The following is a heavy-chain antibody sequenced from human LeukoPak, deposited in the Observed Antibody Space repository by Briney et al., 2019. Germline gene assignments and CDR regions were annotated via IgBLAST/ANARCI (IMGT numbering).Heavy chain of an antibody. D-gene: IGHD3-10*01. CDR2: IYYSGST. V-gene: IGHV4-61*08. J-gene: IGHJ4*02. Sequence: SETLSLTCTVSGASVSSGGYYWSWIRQPPGKGLEWIGYIYYSGSTNYNPSLKSRVTISVDTSKNQFSLKVSSVTAADSAVYYCARRGGSGRSFDYWGQGTLVTVSS. CDR3: ARRGGSGRSFDY. CDR1: GASVSSGGYY.